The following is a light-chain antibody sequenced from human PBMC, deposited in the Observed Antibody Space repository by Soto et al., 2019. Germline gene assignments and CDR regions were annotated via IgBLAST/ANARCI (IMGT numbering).Light chain of an antibody. V-gene: IGLV2-8*01. Sequence: QSVLTQPPSASGSPGQSVTISCTGTSSDVGGYKYVSWYQRHPGKAPKLIIYEVSRRPPGVPDRFSGSKSGNTASLTVSGLHAEDEADYYCSSYAGSNNLIFGGGTKLTV. CDR1: SSDVGGYKY. CDR2: EVS. CDR3: SSYAGSNNLI. J-gene: IGLJ2*01.